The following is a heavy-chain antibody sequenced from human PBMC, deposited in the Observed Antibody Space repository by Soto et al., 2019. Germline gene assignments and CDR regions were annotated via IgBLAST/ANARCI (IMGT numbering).Heavy chain of an antibody. CDR3: ARSVGYDYYYHYGMDV. Sequence: GGSLRLSCAASGFTVSSNYMSWVRQAPGKGLEWVSVIYSGGSTYYADSVKGRFTISRDNSKNTLYLQMNSLRAEDTAVYYCARSVGYDYYYHYGMDVCGQGTTVTVSS. J-gene: IGHJ6*02. CDR2: IYSGGST. D-gene: IGHD5-12*01. CDR1: GFTVSSNY. V-gene: IGHV3-53*01.